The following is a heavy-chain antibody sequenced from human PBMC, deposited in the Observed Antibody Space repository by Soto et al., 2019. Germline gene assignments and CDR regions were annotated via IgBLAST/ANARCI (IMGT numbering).Heavy chain of an antibody. D-gene: IGHD3-16*01. CDR2: TYYRSKWFN. CDR3: GRGDQGFDY. CDR1: GDSVSGNSAA. J-gene: IGHJ4*02. Sequence: PPQTLSLTCAISGDSVSGNSAAWNWIRQSPSRGLEWLGRTYYRSKWFNNYALSVKSRITINPDTSKNQFSLQLNSVTPDDTAVYDCGRGDQGFDYWGQGTLVTVSS. V-gene: IGHV6-1*01.